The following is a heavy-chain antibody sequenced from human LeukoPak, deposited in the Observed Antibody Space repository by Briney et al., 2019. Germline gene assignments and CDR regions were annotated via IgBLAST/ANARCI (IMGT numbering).Heavy chain of an antibody. J-gene: IGHJ6*02. Sequence: SETLSLTCTVSGGCISSYYWTWIRQPPGKGLEWIGYIYYSGSTNYNPSLKRRVTISVDTSQNQFSLKLRSVTAADTAVYYCARLDYGSGIFYNGYGMDVWGQGTTVTVSS. CDR1: GGCISSYY. CDR2: IYYSGST. V-gene: IGHV4-59*08. CDR3: ARLDYGSGIFYNGYGMDV. D-gene: IGHD3-10*01.